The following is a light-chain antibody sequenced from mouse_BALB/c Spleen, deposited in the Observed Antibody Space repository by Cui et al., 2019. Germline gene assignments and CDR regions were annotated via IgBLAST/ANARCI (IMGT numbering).Light chain of an antibody. J-gene: IGKJ5*01. CDR2: NAK. CDR1: GKIHNY. Sequence: DIQMTQSPASLSASVGETVTITCRASGKIHNYLAWYQQKQGKSPQLLVYNAKALADGVPSRFSGSGSGTQYSLKINSLQPEDVGSYYCQHFWSTPLTFGAGTKLELK. V-gene: IGKV12-41*01. CDR3: QHFWSTPLT.